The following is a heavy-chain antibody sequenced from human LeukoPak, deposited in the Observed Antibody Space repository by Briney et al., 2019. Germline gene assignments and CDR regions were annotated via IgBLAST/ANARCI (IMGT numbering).Heavy chain of an antibody. V-gene: IGHV3-64*02. J-gene: IGHJ6*03. Sequence: PGGSLRLSCAASGFTFSTYSMNWVRQAPGKGLQYVSAISSEGGSTYYADSVKGRFTISRDNSKNTLYLQMNSLRAEDTAVYYCAKWAIVVVPAAKGAYYYYMDVWGKGTTVTVSS. CDR3: AKWAIVVVPAAKGAYYYYMDV. D-gene: IGHD2-2*01. CDR1: GFTFSTYS. CDR2: ISSEGGST.